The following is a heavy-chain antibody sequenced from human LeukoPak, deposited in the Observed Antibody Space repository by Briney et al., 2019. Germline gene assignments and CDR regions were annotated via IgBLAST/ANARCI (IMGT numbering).Heavy chain of an antibody. J-gene: IGHJ3*02. CDR1: GFTFRDFA. D-gene: IGHD4-17*01. CDR3: TRDRNDYGDPDALDI. CDR2: ITRVSTYI. V-gene: IGHV3-21*01. Sequence: PGGSLRLSCAASGFTFRDFAMNWVRQAPGKGLEWVSSITRVSTYIYYAESVQGRFTISRDNHKDLLYLQLNSLRGDDTGIYYCTRDRNDYGDPDALDIWGQGTVVTVSS.